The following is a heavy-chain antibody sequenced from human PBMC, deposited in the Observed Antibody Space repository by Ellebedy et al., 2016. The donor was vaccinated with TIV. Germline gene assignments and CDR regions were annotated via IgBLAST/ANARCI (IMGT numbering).Heavy chain of an antibody. J-gene: IGHJ5*02. CDR2: IKHDGGEK. V-gene: IGHV3-7*01. CDR3: ARGWWDYGA. D-gene: IGHD4/OR15-4a*01. CDR1: GFPFSGYS. Sequence: GESLKISCVASGFPFSGYSMSWVRQARGKGLEWVATIKHDGGEKFYADSVKGRFTISRDNAKNSLYLKMDSVRGEDTAVYYCARGWWDYGAWGQGAHVTVSS.